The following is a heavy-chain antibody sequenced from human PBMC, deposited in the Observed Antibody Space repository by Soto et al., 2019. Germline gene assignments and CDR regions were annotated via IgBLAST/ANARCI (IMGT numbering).Heavy chain of an antibody. CDR2: IYYSEST. CDR3: ARGRRDGSNDAFDF. V-gene: IGHV4-59*01. Sequence: QVQLQESGPGLVKPSETLSLTCTVSGGSISSYYWRGLGQPPGKGLEWIGYIYYSESTNYNPSLKRRFTITVDTSKNQFSLKPSSVTAADTAVYYCARGRRDGSNDAFDFWGQGTMVTVSS. J-gene: IGHJ3*01. CDR1: GGSISSYY. D-gene: IGHD5-12*01.